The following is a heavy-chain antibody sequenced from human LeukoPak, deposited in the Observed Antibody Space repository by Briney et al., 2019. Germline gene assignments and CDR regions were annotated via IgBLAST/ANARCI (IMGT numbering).Heavy chain of an antibody. V-gene: IGHV3-23*01. Sequence: GGSLRLSCAASGFTFSSYAMSWVRQAPGKGLEWVSAISGSGGSTYYADSVKGRFTISRDNSKNTLHLQMNSLRAEDTAVYYCAKGVTMVRGVIPRWGQKTLVTVSS. CDR1: GFTFSSYA. D-gene: IGHD3-10*01. CDR3: AKGVTMVRGVIPR. J-gene: IGHJ4*02. CDR2: ISGSGGST.